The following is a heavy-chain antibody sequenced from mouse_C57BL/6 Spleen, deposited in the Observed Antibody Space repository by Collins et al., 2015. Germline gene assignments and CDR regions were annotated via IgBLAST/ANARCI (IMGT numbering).Heavy chain of an antibody. CDR2: INPNNGGT. Sequence: QAQLQQPGTELVKPGASVKLSCKASGYTFTSNWIHWVKQRPGQGLEWIGNINPNNGGTIYNQKFKGKATLTVDKSSSTAYMELRSLTSEDTAVYYCARWNDYDNAMDYWGQGTSVTVSS. V-gene: IGHV1-53*01. CDR3: ARWNDYDNAMDY. CDR1: GYTFTSNW. D-gene: IGHD2-4*01. J-gene: IGHJ4*01.